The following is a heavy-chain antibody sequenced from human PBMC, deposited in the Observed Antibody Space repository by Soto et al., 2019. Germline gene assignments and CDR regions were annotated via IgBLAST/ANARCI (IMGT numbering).Heavy chain of an antibody. Sequence: GESLKISCKGSGYSFTSYWIGWVRQMPGKGLEWMGIIYPGDSDTRYSPSFQGQVTISADKSISTAYLQWSSLTSDDTAIYYCAKNGQPPYYYYGLDVWGQGTKVTVSS. CDR2: IYPGDSDT. V-gene: IGHV5-51*01. D-gene: IGHD2-8*01. CDR3: AKNGQPPYYYYGLDV. CDR1: GYSFTSYW. J-gene: IGHJ6*02.